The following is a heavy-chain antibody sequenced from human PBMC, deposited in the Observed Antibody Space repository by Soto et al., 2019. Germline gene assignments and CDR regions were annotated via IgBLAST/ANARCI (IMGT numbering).Heavy chain of an antibody. CDR1: GGSISSSSYY. CDR2: IYYSGST. CDR3: ANLGEPGSYYNVGAYYYGMDV. Sequence: SETLSLTCAVSGGSISSSSYYWGWIRQPPGKGLEWIGSIYYSGSTYYNPSLKSRVTISVDTSKNQFSLKLSSVTAADTAVYYCANLGEPGSYYNVGAYYYGMDVWGQGTTVS. J-gene: IGHJ6*02. V-gene: IGHV4-39*01. D-gene: IGHD3-10*01.